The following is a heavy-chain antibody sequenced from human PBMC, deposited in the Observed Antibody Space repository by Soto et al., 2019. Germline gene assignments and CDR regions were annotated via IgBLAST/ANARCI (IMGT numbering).Heavy chain of an antibody. CDR1: GGSISSGGYY. V-gene: IGHV4-31*03. CDR3: TRDMFPEPAAPRGRFDP. D-gene: IGHD2-2*01. Sequence: PSENLSLTCTVSGGSISSGGYYWSWIRQHPGKCLEWIGYIYYSGSTYYNPSLKSRVTISVDTSKNQFSLKVNSVTAADTAVYYCTRDMFPEPAAPRGRFDPWGQGTLVTVSS. CDR2: IYYSGST. J-gene: IGHJ5*02.